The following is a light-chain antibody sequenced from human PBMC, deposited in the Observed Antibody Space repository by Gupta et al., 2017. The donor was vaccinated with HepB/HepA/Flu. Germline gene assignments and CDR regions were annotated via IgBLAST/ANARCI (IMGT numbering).Light chain of an antibody. J-gene: IGKJ4*01. Sequence: DVQVTQAPSFLSASVGDRVTITCRASQGISSYLAWYQQKPGKAPKPLIYAASTLQSGVPSRFSGSGSGTEFTLTPSSLQPEDFATYYCQQLNSYPLTFGGGTKVEIK. CDR2: AAS. V-gene: IGKV1-9*01. CDR1: QGISSY. CDR3: QQLNSYPLT.